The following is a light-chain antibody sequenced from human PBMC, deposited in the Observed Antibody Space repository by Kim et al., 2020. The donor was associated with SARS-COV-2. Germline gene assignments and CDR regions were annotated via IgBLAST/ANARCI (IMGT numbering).Light chain of an antibody. CDR3: QVWDSATGGV. V-gene: IGLV3-9*01. J-gene: IGLJ3*02. CDR1: NIVSTF. Sequence: SYELTQPLSVSVALGQTARVSCGGYNIVSTFVHWYQKKAGQAPVLVIYKDTNRPSGIPERFSGSNSGNTATLTISGAQAGDEAYYYCQVWDSATGGVIGGGTQLTVL. CDR2: KDT.